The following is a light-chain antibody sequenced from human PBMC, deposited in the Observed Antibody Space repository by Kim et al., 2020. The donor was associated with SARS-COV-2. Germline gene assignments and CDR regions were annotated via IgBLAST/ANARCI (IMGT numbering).Light chain of an antibody. CDR1: QSITTW. CDR3: QQYDSYPWT. V-gene: IGKV1-5*03. J-gene: IGKJ1*01. Sequence: DIQMTQSPSTLSASVGDRVTVTCRASQSITTWLAWYQQKPGKAPKLLIYKASSLESGVSSRFSGSGYGTTFTLTINSLQPDDIATYFCQQYDSYPWTFGQGTKVEIK. CDR2: KAS.